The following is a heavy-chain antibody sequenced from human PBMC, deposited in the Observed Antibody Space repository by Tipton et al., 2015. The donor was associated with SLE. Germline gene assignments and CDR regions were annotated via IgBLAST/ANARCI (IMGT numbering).Heavy chain of an antibody. D-gene: IGHD2/OR15-2a*01. CDR3: ARFYPDRPNWYFDL. CDR1: GGSFSGYY. CDR2: INHSGST. J-gene: IGHJ2*01. Sequence: GLVKPSETLSLTCAVYGGSFSGYYWSWIRQPPGKGLEWIGEINHSGSTNYNPSLKSRVTISVDTSKNQFSLKLSSVTAADTAVYYCARFYPDRPNWYFDLWGRGTLVTVSS. V-gene: IGHV4-34*01.